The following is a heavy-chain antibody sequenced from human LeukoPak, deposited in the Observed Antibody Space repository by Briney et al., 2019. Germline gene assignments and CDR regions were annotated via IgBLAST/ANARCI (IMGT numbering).Heavy chain of an antibody. D-gene: IGHD6-19*01. CDR1: GYSFTSYW. CDR2: IFPADSDT. J-gene: IGHJ4*02. Sequence: PGESLKISCKGSGYSFTSYWIAWVRQMPGKGLEWMGIIFPADSDTRYSPSFQGQVTISADKSISTAYLQWSSLKASDTAMYYCARIGDSSGWSHADYWGQGTLVTVSS. CDR3: ARIGDSSGWSHADY. V-gene: IGHV5-51*01.